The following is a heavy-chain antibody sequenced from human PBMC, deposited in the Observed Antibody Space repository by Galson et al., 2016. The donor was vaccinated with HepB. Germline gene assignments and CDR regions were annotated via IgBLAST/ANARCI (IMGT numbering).Heavy chain of an antibody. V-gene: IGHV4-39*01. D-gene: IGHD1-26*01. Sequence: ETLSLTCTVSGASIRSTNYYWGWVRQPPGKGLEWIGTIYYNGKTYFSPSLKSRVTISLDMSKNTLYLQMNSLRAEDTAVYYCAIGGGSYGGYWGQGTLVSVSS. J-gene: IGHJ4*02. CDR1: GASIRSTNYY. CDR2: IYYNGKT. CDR3: AIGGGSYGGY.